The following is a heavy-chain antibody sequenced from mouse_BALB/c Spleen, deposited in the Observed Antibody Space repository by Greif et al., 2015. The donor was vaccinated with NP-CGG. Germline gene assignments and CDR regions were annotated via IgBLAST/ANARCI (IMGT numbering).Heavy chain of an antibody. Sequence: EVKLMESGGGLVKPGGSLKLSCAASGFTFSDYYMYWVRQTPEKRLEWVATISDGGSYTYYPDSAKGRFTISRDNAKNNLYLQMSSLKSEDTAMYYCARDYYGSGYAMDYWGQGTSVTVSS. V-gene: IGHV5-4*02. CDR2: ISDGGSYT. D-gene: IGHD1-1*01. CDR3: ARDYYGSGYAMDY. J-gene: IGHJ4*01. CDR1: GFTFSDYY.